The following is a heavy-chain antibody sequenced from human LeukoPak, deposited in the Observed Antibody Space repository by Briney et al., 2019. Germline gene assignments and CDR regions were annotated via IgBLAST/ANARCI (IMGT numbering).Heavy chain of an antibody. CDR2: INNDGSST. V-gene: IGHV3-74*01. D-gene: IGHD1-26*01. CDR1: GFTFSSYW. Sequence: GGSLRLSCAASGFTFSSYWMHWVRQAPGKGLVWVSRINNDGSSTFYADSVKGRFTISRDNAKNTLYLQMNSLRAEDTAVYYCARGVGATTFDYWGQGTLVTVSS. J-gene: IGHJ4*02. CDR3: ARGVGATTFDY.